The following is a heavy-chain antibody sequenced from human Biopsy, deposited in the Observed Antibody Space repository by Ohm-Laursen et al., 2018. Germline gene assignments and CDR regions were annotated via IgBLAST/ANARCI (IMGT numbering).Heavy chain of an antibody. V-gene: IGHV4-59*01. J-gene: IGHJ2*01. CDR3: ARDRGYYSDRTVPGYFDL. D-gene: IGHD3-22*01. CDR1: GDSISSYY. Sequence: SETLSLTCTVSGDSISSYYWGWIRQPPGKGLEWIGYVYYTGSTDYNPPLQSRVTISVDTSKNHFSLRLRSVTPADTAIYYCARDRGYYSDRTVPGYFDLWGRGTLVTVSS. CDR2: VYYTGST.